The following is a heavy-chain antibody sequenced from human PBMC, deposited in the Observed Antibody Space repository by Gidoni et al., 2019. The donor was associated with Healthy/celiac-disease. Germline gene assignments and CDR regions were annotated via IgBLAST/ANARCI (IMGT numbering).Heavy chain of an antibody. J-gene: IGHJ4*02. D-gene: IGHD2-21*02. V-gene: IGHV3-21*01. CDR3: ARTYCGGDCYLDY. Sequence: EVQLVESGGGLVKPGGSLRLSCAASGFPFSSYSMNWVRQAPGKGLEWVSSISSSSSYIYYADSVKGRFTISRDNAKNSLYLQMNSLRAEDTAVYYCARTYCGGDCYLDYWGQGTLVTVSS. CDR2: ISSSSSYI. CDR1: GFPFSSYS.